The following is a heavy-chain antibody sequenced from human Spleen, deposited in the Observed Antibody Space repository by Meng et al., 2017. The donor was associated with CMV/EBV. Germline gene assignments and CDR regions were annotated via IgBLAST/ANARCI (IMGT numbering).Heavy chain of an antibody. V-gene: IGHV4-38-2*02. CDR2: IYHSGST. D-gene: IGHD4-11*01. CDR1: GYSISSGYY. CDR3: AVVYSLNYFDY. J-gene: IGHJ4*02. Sequence: GSLRLSCTVSGYSISSGYYWGWIRQPPGKGLEWIGSIYHSGSTYYNPSLKSRVTISVDTSKNQFSLKLSSVTAADTAVYYCAVVYSLNYFDYWGQGTLVTVSS.